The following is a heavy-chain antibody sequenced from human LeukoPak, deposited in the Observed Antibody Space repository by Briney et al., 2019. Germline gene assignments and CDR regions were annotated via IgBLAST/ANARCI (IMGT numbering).Heavy chain of an antibody. D-gene: IGHD5-12*01. J-gene: IGHJ4*02. CDR1: GFTFSSYG. CDR3: ARGPSGYHNT. CDR2: ISGSGGST. Sequence: GGSLRLSCAASGFTFSSYGMSWVRQAPGKGLEWVSAISGSGGSTYYADSVKGRFTISRDNSKNTLYLQMSSLRAEDTAVYYCARGPSGYHNTGGQGTLVTVSS. V-gene: IGHV3-23*01.